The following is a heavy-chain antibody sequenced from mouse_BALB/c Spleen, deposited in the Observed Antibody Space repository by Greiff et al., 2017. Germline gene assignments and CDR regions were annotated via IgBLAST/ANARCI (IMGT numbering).Heavy chain of an antibody. D-gene: IGHD1-1*01. V-gene: IGHV5-6*01. CDR1: GFTFSSYG. CDR2: ISSGGSYT. CDR3: ARPYGSKGGYFDV. Sequence: EVQLVESGGDLVKPGGSLKLSCAASGFTFSSYGMSWVRQTPDKRLEWVATISSGGSYTYYPDSVKGRFTISRDNAKNTLYLQMSSLKSEDTAMYYCARPYGSKGGYFDVWGAGTTVTVSS. J-gene: IGHJ1*01.